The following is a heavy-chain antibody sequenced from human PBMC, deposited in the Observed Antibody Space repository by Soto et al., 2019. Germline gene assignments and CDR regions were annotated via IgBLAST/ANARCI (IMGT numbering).Heavy chain of an antibody. J-gene: IGHJ6*03. V-gene: IGHV1-2*04. CDR1: GYTFTGYY. D-gene: IGHD1-20*01. CDR3: ARGGITGTPYYYYYMDG. CDR2: INPNSGGT. Sequence: GSSVKVSCKASGYTFTGYYMHWVRQAPGQGLEWMGWINPNSGGTNYAQKFQGWVTMTRDTSISTAYMELSRLRSDDTAVYYCARGGITGTPYYYYYMDGWGKGTTVTVSS.